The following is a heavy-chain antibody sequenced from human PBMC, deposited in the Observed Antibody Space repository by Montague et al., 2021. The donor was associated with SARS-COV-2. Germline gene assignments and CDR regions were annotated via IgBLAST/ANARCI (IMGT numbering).Heavy chain of an antibody. CDR3: ARGGTRDIVLVPSALDH. Sequence: SETLSLTCTVSGGSISSSSYCWAWIRQPPGKGLEWIGSIYYRGSTYYNPSLKSRVIISVDTSKNQLSLKLSSVTAADTAVYYCARGGTRDIVLVPSALDHWGRGIPVTVSS. CDR2: IYYRGST. J-gene: IGHJ4*02. V-gene: IGHV4-39*01. CDR1: GGSISSSSYC. D-gene: IGHD2-2*01.